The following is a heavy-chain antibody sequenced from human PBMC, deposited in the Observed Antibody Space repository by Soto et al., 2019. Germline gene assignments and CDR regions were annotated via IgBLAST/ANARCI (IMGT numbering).Heavy chain of an antibody. V-gene: IGHV1-69*02. CDR2: IIPILGIA. CDR1: GGTFSSYT. Sequence: QVQLVQSGAEVKKPGSSVKVSCKASGGTFSSYTISWVRQAPGQGLEWMGRIIPILGIANYAQKFQGRVTITADKSTSTAYMELSSLRSEDTAVYYCAGGPPAAAGRTPLDYWGQGTLVTVSS. D-gene: IGHD6-13*01. J-gene: IGHJ4*02. CDR3: AGGPPAAAGRTPLDY.